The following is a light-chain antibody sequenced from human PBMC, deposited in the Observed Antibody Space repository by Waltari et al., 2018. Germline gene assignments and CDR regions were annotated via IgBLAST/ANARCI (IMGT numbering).Light chain of an antibody. Sequence: QSVLTQPASVSGSPGQSITISCTGTSSDLGTYNYVSWSQQPPGRAPTLIIFDVNVRPAWVSNSFSGSKSGNTAFLTISGLQTEDEGHFYCCSYTTTGPVVFGGGTKLTVL. J-gene: IGLJ2*01. CDR1: SSDLGTYNY. CDR2: DVN. V-gene: IGLV2-14*03. CDR3: CSYTTTGPVV.